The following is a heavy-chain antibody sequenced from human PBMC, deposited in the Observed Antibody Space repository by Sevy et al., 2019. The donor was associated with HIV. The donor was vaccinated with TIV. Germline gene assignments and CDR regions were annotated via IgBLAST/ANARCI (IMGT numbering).Heavy chain of an antibody. V-gene: IGHV3-33*01. CDR3: ARAGDIVVVAAHYGMDV. Sequence: GGCLRLSCAASGFTFSDYGMHWVRRAPGKGLEWVAVIWYDGSNENYGDSVKDRFSISRDNSKNRLYLQMNSLRVDDTAVYYCARAGDIVVVAAHYGMDVWGQGTTVTVSS. J-gene: IGHJ6*02. CDR1: GFTFSDYG. CDR2: IWYDGSNE. D-gene: IGHD2-15*01.